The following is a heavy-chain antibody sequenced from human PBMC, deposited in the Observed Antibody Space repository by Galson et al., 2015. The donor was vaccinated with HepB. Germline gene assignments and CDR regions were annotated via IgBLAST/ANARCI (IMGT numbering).Heavy chain of an antibody. CDR1: GFTFSSYA. CDR2: ISGSGGST. CDR3: AKGGSYSSSWYVFDY. D-gene: IGHD6-13*01. Sequence: SLRLSCAASGFTFSSYAMSWVRQAPGKGLEWVSAISGSGGSTYYADSVKGRFTISRDNSKNTLYLQMNSLRAEDTAVYYCAKGGSYSSSWYVFDYWGQGTLVTVSS. J-gene: IGHJ4*02. V-gene: IGHV3-23*01.